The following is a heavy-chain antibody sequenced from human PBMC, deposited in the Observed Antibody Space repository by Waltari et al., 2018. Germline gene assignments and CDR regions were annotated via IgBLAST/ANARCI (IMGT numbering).Heavy chain of an antibody. CDR2: IDWDDDK. CDR1: AFSLSTGRMC. CDR3: ARSIAAAVNFDY. V-gene: IGHV2-70*01. Sequence: QVTLRASGPALLIPTQPLTLTCTFSAFSLSTGRMCVSWIRQPPGKDLEWLALIDWDDDKYYSTSLKTRLTISKDTSKNQVVLTMTNMDPVDTATYYCARSIAAAVNFDYWGQGTLVTVSS. J-gene: IGHJ4*02. D-gene: IGHD6-13*01.